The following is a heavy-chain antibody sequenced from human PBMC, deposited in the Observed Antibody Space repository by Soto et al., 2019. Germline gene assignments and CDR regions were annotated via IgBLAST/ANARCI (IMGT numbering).Heavy chain of an antibody. D-gene: IGHD5-12*01. V-gene: IGHV3-66*01. CDR1: GFTVSTYY. CDR3: ARVESGYDYYYYYYMDL. Sequence: EVQLVESGGGLVQPGGSLRLSCAASGFTVSTYYMTWVRQAPGMGLEWVSVIYTGGTTYYADSVKGRFTISRDNSKNTLYSQMHSLRAEATSVYYCARVESGYDYYYYYYMDLWGKGTTVTVSS. CDR2: IYTGGTT. J-gene: IGHJ6*03.